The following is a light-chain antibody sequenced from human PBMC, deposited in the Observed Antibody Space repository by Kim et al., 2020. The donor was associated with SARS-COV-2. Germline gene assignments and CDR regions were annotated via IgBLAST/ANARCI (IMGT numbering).Light chain of an antibody. CDR3: QQYYYFPVT. V-gene: IGKV1-39*01. CDR1: QTISTY. Sequence: DIQMTQSPSSLSASVGDRVAIACRASQTISTYLNWYQQKPGKAPKLLIYSASTLQSGVLSRFNGSGSETDFTLTISFLHSEDFATYYCQQYYYFPVTFGQGTRLEIK. CDR2: SAS. J-gene: IGKJ5*01.